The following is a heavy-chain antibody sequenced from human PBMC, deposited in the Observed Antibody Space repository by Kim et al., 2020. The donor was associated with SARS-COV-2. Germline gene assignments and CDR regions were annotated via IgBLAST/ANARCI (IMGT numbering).Heavy chain of an antibody. V-gene: IGHV4-39*01. D-gene: IGHD2-15*01. CDR2: IYYSGST. CDR3: ASRDGYSGDY. J-gene: IGHJ4*02. CDR1: GGSISSSSYY. Sequence: SETLSLTCTVSGGSISSSSYYWGWIRQPPGKGLEWIGSIYYSGSTYYNPSLKSRVTISVDTSKNQFSLKLSSVTAADTAVYYCASRDGYSGDYWGQGTLVTVSS.